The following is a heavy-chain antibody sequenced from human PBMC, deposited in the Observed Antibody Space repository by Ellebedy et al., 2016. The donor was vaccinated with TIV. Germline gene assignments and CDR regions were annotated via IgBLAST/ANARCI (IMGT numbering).Heavy chain of an antibody. V-gene: IGHV3-7*01. J-gene: IGHJ2*01. D-gene: IGHD4-17*01. Sequence: PGGSLRLSCTASGFTLSNYWITWVRQAPGRGLEWVANINEDGTKKHFVDSVRGRFTISRDDAGNSLFLQMNSLGAEDTAVYYCARAIYGASYLWGRGTLVTVSS. CDR3: ARAIYGASYL. CDR2: INEDGTKK. CDR1: GFTLSNYW.